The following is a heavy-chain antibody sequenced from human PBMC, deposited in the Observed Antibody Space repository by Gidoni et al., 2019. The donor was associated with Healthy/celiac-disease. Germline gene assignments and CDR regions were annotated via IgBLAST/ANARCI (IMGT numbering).Heavy chain of an antibody. CDR3: ARSDRRGYSYGPSGY. Sequence: QVKLVQSGAGVMKPGSSVKVSCKASGGTFSSYAISWVRQAPGQGLEWMGGIIPIFGTANYAQKFQGRVTITADESTSTAYMELSSLRSEDTAVYYCARSDRRGYSYGPSGYWGQGTLVTVSS. D-gene: IGHD5-18*01. CDR2: IIPIFGTA. CDR1: GGTFSSYA. J-gene: IGHJ4*02. V-gene: IGHV1-69*01.